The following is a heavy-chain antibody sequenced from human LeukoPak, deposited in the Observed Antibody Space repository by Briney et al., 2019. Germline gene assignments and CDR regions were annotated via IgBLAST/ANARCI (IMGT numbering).Heavy chain of an antibody. Sequence: SETLSLTCTVSGGSISTYYWSWIRQPPGKGLEWIGYIYYSGSTNYNPSLKGRVTISVDTSKNQLSLKLSSVTAADTAVYYCARERGDYLDYWGQGTLVTVSS. J-gene: IGHJ4*02. CDR2: IYYSGST. CDR1: GGSISTYY. V-gene: IGHV4-59*01. CDR3: ARERGDYLDY.